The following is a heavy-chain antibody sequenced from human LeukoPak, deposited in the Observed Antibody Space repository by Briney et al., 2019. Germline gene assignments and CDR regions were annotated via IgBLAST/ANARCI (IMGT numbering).Heavy chain of an antibody. J-gene: IGHJ4*02. V-gene: IGHV4-30-4*07. CDR2: VYYSGGT. CDR3: AREGAVVVTHFDY. D-gene: IGHD2-21*02. CDR1: GGSISSGAYS. Sequence: SETLSLTCAVSGGSISSGAYSWSWIRQPPRTGLEWIGYVYYSGGTYYNPSLKSRVTISVDTSKNQFSLKLSSVTAADTAVYYCAREGAVVVTHFDYWGQGTLVTVSS.